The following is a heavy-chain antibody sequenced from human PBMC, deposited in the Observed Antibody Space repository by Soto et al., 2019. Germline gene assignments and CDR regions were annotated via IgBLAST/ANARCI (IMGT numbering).Heavy chain of an antibody. CDR1: GYTFTTYD. V-gene: IGHV1-8*01. D-gene: IGHD5-18*01. CDR2: MNPNSGNT. CDR3: AKVGFPYSYGYLFYY. J-gene: IGHJ4*02. Sequence: ASVKVSCKASGYTFTTYDINWVRQATGQGLEWMGWMNPNSGNTHYAQKFQGRVTMTRNTSINTAYMELSSLRFEDTAVYYCAKVGFPYSYGYLFYYWGQGTLVTVSS.